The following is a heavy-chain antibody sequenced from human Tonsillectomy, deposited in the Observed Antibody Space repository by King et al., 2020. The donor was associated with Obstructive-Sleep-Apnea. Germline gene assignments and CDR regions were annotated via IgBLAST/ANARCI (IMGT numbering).Heavy chain of an antibody. D-gene: IGHD6-13*01. CDR2: ISWNSGSI. CDR3: AKDATGYSSSWPNWFDP. J-gene: IGHJ5*02. CDR1: GVTFDDYA. Sequence: VQLVESGGGLVQPGRSLRLSCAASGVTFDDYAMHWVRQAPGKGLEWVSGISWNSGSIGYADSVKGRFTISRDNAKNSLYLQMNSLRAEDTALYYCAKDATGYSSSWPNWFDPWGQGTLVTVSS. V-gene: IGHV3-9*01.